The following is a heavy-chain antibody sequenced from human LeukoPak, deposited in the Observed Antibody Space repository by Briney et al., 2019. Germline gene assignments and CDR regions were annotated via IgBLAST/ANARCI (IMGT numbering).Heavy chain of an antibody. V-gene: IGHV3-30*18. Sequence: PGRSLRLSCAASGFILSSYDMHWARQAPGKGLEWVALISSDGTNKYYADAVKGRFTISRDNSKNTLYLQMNSLRGEDTAVYYCVKVLVTYTVDVWGQGTTVTVSS. CDR2: ISSDGTNK. CDR3: VKVLVTYTVDV. J-gene: IGHJ6*02. CDR1: GFILSSYD. D-gene: IGHD1-1*01.